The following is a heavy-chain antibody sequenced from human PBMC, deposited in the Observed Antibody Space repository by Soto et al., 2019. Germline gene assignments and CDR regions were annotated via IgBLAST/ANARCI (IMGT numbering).Heavy chain of an antibody. CDR1: GYSFTSYW. V-gene: IGHV5-51*01. CDR2: IYPGDSDT. J-gene: IGHJ6*02. Sequence: PGESLKISCKGSGYSFTSYWIGWVRQMPGKGPEWMGIIYPGDSDTRYSPSFQGQVTISADKSISTAYLQWSSLKASDTAMYYCARLGSTSSYYYYGMDFWGQGTTVTVSS. D-gene: IGHD2-2*01. CDR3: ARLGSTSSYYYYGMDF.